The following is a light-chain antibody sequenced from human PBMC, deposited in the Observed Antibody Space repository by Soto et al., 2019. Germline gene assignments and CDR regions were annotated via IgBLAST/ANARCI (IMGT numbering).Light chain of an antibody. CDR2: AAF. V-gene: IGKV1-39*01. CDR3: QQSYSSRFT. CDR1: QSISTY. Sequence: DIQMTQSPSSLSASVGDRVTITCRASQSISTYLNWYQQKPGKAPKLLIFAAFSLQSGVTSRFSGSGYVTDFTLTISSLQNEDFATYYCQQSYSSRFTFGPGTKVDI. J-gene: IGKJ3*01.